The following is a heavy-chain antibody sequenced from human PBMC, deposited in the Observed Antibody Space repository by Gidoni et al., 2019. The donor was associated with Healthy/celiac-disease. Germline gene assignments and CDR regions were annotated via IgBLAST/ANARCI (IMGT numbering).Heavy chain of an antibody. CDR1: GFPFSSYA. J-gene: IGHJ3*02. Sequence: EVQLLESGGGLVQPGGSLRLSCAASGFPFSSYAMSWVRQAPGKGLEWVAAISGSGGSTYYADSVKGRFTISRDNSKNTLYLQMNSLRAEDTAVYYCAKIHEYSSSSEAFDIWGQGTMVTVSS. D-gene: IGHD6-6*01. V-gene: IGHV3-23*01. CDR2: ISGSGGST. CDR3: AKIHEYSSSSEAFDI.